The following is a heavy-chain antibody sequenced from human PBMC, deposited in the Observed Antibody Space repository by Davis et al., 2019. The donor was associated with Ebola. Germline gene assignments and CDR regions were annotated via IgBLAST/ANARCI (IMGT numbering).Heavy chain of an antibody. D-gene: IGHD1-26*01. CDR2: IDSDGSIT. Sequence: GESLKISCAASGFTFSSYWMHWVRQAPGEGLVWVSRIDSDGSITRYADSVKGRFTISRDNAKNTLYLQMNSLKTEDTAVYYCTTPVGATDYWGQGTLVTVSS. CDR1: GFTFSSYW. V-gene: IGHV3-74*01. J-gene: IGHJ4*02. CDR3: TTPVGATDY.